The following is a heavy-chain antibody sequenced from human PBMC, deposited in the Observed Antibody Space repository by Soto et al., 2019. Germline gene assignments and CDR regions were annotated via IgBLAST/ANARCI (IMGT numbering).Heavy chain of an antibody. V-gene: IGHV4-34*01. J-gene: IGHJ5*02. CDR3: ATANWSHHYFDP. CDR2: INHSGSP. CDR1: GGSFSGYY. D-gene: IGHD1-1*01. Sequence: LSLTCAVYGGSFSGYYWSWLRQPPGKGLEWIGEINHSGSPNYNPSLKSRVTISVDTSKNQFSLKMTSVTAADTAVYYCATANWSHHYFDPWGQGTLVTVSS.